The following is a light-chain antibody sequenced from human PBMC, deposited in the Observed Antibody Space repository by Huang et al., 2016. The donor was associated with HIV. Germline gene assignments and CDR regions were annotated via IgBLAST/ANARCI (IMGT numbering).Light chain of an antibody. V-gene: IGKV3-11*01. CDR1: QRISSY. CDR2: DAS. Sequence: EIVLTQSPATLSLSPGERATLSCRASQRISSYLAWYQKKPGQAPMLLIYDASNRATAIPARFSGSGSGTDFTLTISSLEPEDFAVYYCQQRSNWPLTFGGGTKVEV. J-gene: IGKJ4*01. CDR3: QQRSNWPLT.